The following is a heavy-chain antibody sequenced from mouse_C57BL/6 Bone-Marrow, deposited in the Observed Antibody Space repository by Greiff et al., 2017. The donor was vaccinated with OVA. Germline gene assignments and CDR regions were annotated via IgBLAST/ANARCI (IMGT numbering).Heavy chain of an antibody. CDR3: TRRMVTTRYFGS. V-gene: IGHV6-6*01. Sequence: EVQLVESGGGLVQPGGSMKLSCAASGSTFSDAWMDWVRQSPEKGPELVAEIRNKANNHATYYAEFVKGRFTISRDDSKSSVYLQMNSLRAEDTGMYYCTRRMVTTRYFGSWGQSTTLTVSS. D-gene: IGHD2-2*01. CDR2: IRNKANNHAT. J-gene: IGHJ2*01. CDR1: GSTFSDAW.